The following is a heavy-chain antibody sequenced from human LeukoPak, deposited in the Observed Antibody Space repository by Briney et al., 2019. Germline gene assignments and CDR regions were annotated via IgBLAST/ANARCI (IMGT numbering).Heavy chain of an antibody. V-gene: IGHV4-39*01. J-gene: IGHJ4*02. Sequence: PSETLSLTCTVSGGSISSSSYYWDWIRQPPGKGLEWIGSIYYSGSTYYNPSLKSRVTISVDTSKNQFSLKLSSVTAADTAVYYCVSGTFTMIVVVITTVFDYWGQGTLVTVSS. CDR3: VSGTFTMIVVVITTVFDY. D-gene: IGHD3-22*01. CDR1: GGSISSSSYY. CDR2: IYYSGST.